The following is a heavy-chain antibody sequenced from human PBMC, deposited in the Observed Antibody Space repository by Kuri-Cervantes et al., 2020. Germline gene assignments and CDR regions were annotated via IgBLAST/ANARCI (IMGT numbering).Heavy chain of an antibody. D-gene: IGHD6-19*01. CDR3: ARLRVGSGWYSLSYYGMDV. V-gene: IGHV1-18*01. CDR2: ISAYNGNT. CDR1: GYTFTSYG. J-gene: IGHJ6*02. Sequence: ASVKVSCKASGYTFTSYGISWVRQAPGQGLEWMGWISAYNGNTNYAQKLQGRVTMTTDTSTSTAYMELSSLRSEDTAVYYCARLRVGSGWYSLSYYGMDVWGQGTTVTVSS.